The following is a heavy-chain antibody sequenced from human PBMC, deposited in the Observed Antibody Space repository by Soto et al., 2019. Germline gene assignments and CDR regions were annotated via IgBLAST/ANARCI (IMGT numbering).Heavy chain of an antibody. Sequence: QVQLVESGGGVVQPGRSLRLSCAASGFTFSSYGMHWVRQAPGKGLEWVAVIWYDGSNKYYADSVKGRFTISRDNSKNTLYLQMNSLRAEDTAVYYCARGYDYVWGSYRHLGYWCQGTLVTVSS. V-gene: IGHV3-33*01. CDR2: IWYDGSNK. CDR1: GFTFSSYG. J-gene: IGHJ4*02. D-gene: IGHD3-16*02. CDR3: ARGYDYVWGSYRHLGY.